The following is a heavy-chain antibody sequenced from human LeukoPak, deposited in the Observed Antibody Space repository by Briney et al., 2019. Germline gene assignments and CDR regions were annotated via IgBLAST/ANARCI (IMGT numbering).Heavy chain of an antibody. V-gene: IGHV1-2*02. D-gene: IGHD7-27*01. CDR2: INPNSGGT. Sequence: GASVKVSCKASGYTFTAYYMHWVRQAPGQGLEWMGWINPNSGGTNYAQKFQDRVTMTRDTSISTAYMDLSRLTFDDTAVYYCARLTGDREFDYWGQGTLVTVSS. CDR3: ARLTGDREFDY. CDR1: GYTFTAYY. J-gene: IGHJ4*02.